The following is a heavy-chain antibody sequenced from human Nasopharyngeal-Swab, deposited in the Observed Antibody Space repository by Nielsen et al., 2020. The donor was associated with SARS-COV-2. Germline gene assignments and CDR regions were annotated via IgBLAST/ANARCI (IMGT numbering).Heavy chain of an antibody. Sequence: SVKVSCKASGGTFSSYAISWVRQAPGQGLEWMGRIIPILGIASYAQKFQGRVTITADKSTSTAYMELSSLRSEDTAVYYCAGGTGSGSYFDPGSFDYWGQGTLVTVSS. J-gene: IGHJ4*02. D-gene: IGHD3-10*01. CDR2: IIPILGIA. CDR1: GGTFSSYA. V-gene: IGHV1-69*04. CDR3: AGGTGSGSYFDPGSFDY.